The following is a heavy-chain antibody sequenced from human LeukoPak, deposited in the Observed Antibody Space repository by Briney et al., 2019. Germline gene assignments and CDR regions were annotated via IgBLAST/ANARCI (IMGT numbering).Heavy chain of an antibody. CDR3: VRDVRGSRGTDY. V-gene: IGHV3-21*01. J-gene: IGHJ4*02. D-gene: IGHD3-16*01. Sequence: GGSLRLSRAASGFTFSSYSMNWVRQAPGKGLEWVSSISSSSSYIYYADSVKGRFTISRDNSKNTLYLQLDSLRPEDTALYYCVRDVRGSRGTDYWGQGTLVTVSS. CDR1: GFTFSSYS. CDR2: ISSSSSYI.